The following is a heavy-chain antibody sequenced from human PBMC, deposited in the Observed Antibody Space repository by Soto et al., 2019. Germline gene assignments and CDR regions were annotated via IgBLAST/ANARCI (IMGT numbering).Heavy chain of an antibody. CDR2: INHSGST. Sequence: SETLSLTCAVYGGSFSGYYWSWIRQPPGKGLEWIGEINHSGSTNYNPSLKSRVTISVDTSKNQFSLKLSSVTAADTAVYYCAREGPSTIFGVVTPGYYGMDVWGQGTTVTVSS. CDR3: AREGPSTIFGVVTPGYYGMDV. J-gene: IGHJ6*02. CDR1: GGSFSGYY. V-gene: IGHV4-34*01. D-gene: IGHD3-3*01.